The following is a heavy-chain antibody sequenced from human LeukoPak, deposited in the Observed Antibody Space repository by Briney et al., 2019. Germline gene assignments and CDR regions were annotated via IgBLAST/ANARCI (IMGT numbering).Heavy chain of an antibody. D-gene: IGHD3-22*01. CDR2: LYSGGDI. J-gene: IGHJ3*02. CDR3: ARYYYDSSGYSGDAFDI. V-gene: IGHV3-66*01. CDR1: GFTVSNNY. Sequence: GGSLRLSCAASGFTVSNNYMNWVRQAPGKGLEWVSILYSGGDIYYADSVKGRCTISRDNSKNTLCLQMNSLRAEDTAVYYCARYYYDSSGYSGDAFDIWGQGTMVTVSS.